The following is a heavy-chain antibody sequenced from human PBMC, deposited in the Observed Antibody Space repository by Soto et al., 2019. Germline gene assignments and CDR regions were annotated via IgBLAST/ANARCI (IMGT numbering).Heavy chain of an antibody. CDR1: GFTFSSYA. Sequence: GGSLRLSCAASGFTFSSYAMSWVRQAPGKGLEWVSAISGSGGSTYYADSVKGRFTISRDNSKNTLYLQMNSLRAEDTAVYYCAKERRCSSTSCYFMDVWGQGTTVTVSS. V-gene: IGHV3-23*01. J-gene: IGHJ6*03. D-gene: IGHD2-2*01. CDR3: AKERRCSSTSCYFMDV. CDR2: ISGSGGST.